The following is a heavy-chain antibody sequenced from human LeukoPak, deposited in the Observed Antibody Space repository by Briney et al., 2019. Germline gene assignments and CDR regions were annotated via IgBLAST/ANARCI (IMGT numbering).Heavy chain of an antibody. V-gene: IGHV4-59*12. CDR2: IYYSGST. CDR3: ARDKSRTYGSADAFDI. D-gene: IGHD3-10*01. J-gene: IGHJ3*02. CDR1: GGSISSYY. Sequence: SETLSLTCTVSGGSISSYYWSWIRQPPGKGLEWIGYIYYSGSTNYNPSLKSRVTISVDTSKNQFSLKLSSVTAADTAVYYCARDKSRTYGSADAFDIWSQGTMVTVSS.